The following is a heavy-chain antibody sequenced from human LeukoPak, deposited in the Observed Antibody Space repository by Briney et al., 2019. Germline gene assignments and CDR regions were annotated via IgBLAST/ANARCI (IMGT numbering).Heavy chain of an antibody. CDR3: ARPRLRYFDWLLFGGVAFDI. J-gene: IGHJ3*02. CDR1: GGSISSSSYY. CDR2: INHSGST. V-gene: IGHV4-39*07. D-gene: IGHD3-9*01. Sequence: SETLSLTCTVSGGSISSSSYYWGWIRQPPGKGLEWIGEINHSGSTNYNPSLKSRVTISVDTSKNQFSLKLSSVTAADTAVYYCARPRLRYFDWLLFGGVAFDIWGQGTMVTVSS.